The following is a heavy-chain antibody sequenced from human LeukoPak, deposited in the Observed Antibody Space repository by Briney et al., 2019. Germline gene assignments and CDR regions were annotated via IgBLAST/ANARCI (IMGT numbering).Heavy chain of an antibody. CDR3: ARGLIVVVISYYFDQ. J-gene: IGHJ4*02. CDR2: IIPIFTTA. V-gene: IGHV1-69*01. D-gene: IGHD3-22*01. Sequence: SVKVSCKVSGGTFSRYAITWVRQAPGQGLEWLGGIIPIFTTADYAQRFQGRVTITADESTSTAYMELSSLRSEDTAVYYCARGLIVVVISYYFDQWGQGTLLTVSS. CDR1: GGTFSRYA.